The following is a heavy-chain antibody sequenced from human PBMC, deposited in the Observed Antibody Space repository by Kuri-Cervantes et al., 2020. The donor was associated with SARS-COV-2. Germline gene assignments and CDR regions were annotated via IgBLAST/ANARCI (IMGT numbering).Heavy chain of an antibody. V-gene: IGHV3-23*01. CDR1: RFTFTSYA. Sequence: GESLIISCAASRFTFTSYAMSWVRQAPGKGLEWVSAISGSGGSTYYADSVKGRFTIFRDNSKNTLYLQMNSLRAEDTAVYYCAKRRGGCSGGSCYFFDYWGQGPVVTVYS. CDR2: ISGSGGST. D-gene: IGHD2-15*01. CDR3: AKRRGGCSGGSCYFFDY. J-gene: IGHJ4*02.